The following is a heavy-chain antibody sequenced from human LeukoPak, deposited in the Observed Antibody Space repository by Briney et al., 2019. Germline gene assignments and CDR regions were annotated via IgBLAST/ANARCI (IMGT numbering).Heavy chain of an antibody. CDR2: ISAYNGNT. Sequence: ASVKVSCKASGYTFTSYGISWVRQAPGQGLEWMGWISAYNGNTNYAQKLQGRVTMTTDTSTSTAYMELRSLRSDDTAVYYCARDQWLVLNYYGMDVWGQGTTVTASS. V-gene: IGHV1-18*01. CDR1: GYTFTSYG. J-gene: IGHJ6*02. CDR3: ARDQWLVLNYYGMDV. D-gene: IGHD6-19*01.